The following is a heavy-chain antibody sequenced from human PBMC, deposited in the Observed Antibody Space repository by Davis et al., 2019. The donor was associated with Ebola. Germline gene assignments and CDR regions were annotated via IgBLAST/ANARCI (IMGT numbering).Heavy chain of an antibody. CDR3: AKEGVGATMAWYFDL. D-gene: IGHD1-26*01. V-gene: IGHV3-33*05. CDR2: ISQDGSNK. Sequence: PGGSLRLSCAASGFTISSYGMHWVRQAPGKGLEWVAVISQDGSNKNYADSVRGRFTISRDISENTLYLQMNSLRAEDTAVYYCAKEGVGATMAWYFDLWGRGTLVTVSS. CDR1: GFTISSYG. J-gene: IGHJ2*01.